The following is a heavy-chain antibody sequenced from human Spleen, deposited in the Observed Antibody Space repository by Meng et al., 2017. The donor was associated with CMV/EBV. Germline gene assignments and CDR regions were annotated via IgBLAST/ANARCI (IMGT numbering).Heavy chain of an antibody. Sequence: GSLRLSCAASRFTFSDYYWNWIRQSPGKGLEWIGEIFPGGNTNYRPSLKNRVTISADTPNNQFSLKLTSVTAADTAIYYCARGFMSGFWGQGTLVTVSS. V-gene: IGHV4-34*01. D-gene: IGHD5-12*01. CDR2: IFPGGNT. J-gene: IGHJ4*02. CDR3: ARGFMSGF. CDR1: RFTFSDYY.